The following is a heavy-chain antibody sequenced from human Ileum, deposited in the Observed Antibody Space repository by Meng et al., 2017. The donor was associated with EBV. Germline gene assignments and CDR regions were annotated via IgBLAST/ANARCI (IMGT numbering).Heavy chain of an antibody. V-gene: IGHV1-18*01. CDR2: LGAHDGDT. CDR1: HYTFTGYG. Sequence: QVQVVQSGAEMKRPGASVKVSCTASHYTFTGYGVSWFRQAPGQGLEWMAWLGAHDGDTSHAPRFQGRVTVTADRPTATAYMELRSLRSDDTAVYYCARDLTYCSGGSCYPTTIDYWGQGTLVTVSS. CDR3: ARDLTYCSGGSCYPTTIDY. D-gene: IGHD2-15*01. J-gene: IGHJ4*02.